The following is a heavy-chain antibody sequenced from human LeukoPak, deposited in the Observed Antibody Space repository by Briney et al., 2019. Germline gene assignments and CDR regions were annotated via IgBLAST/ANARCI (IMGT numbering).Heavy chain of an antibody. J-gene: IGHJ2*01. V-gene: IGHV3-23*01. D-gene: IGHD3-10*01. Sequence: GGSLRLSCAASGFTFSSYAMSWVRQAPGKGLEWVSGISNNGDSTYYADSVKGRFTISRDNSKNTLYLQLNSLRAEDTAVYYCAKERGGQDWDFDLWGRGTLVTVSS. CDR3: AKERGGQDWDFDL. CDR1: GFTFSSYA. CDR2: ISNNGDST.